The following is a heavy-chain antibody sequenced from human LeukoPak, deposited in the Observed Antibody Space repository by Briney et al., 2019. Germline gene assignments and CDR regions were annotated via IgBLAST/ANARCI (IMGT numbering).Heavy chain of an antibody. J-gene: IGHJ4*02. V-gene: IGHV1-18*01. CDR3: ARDYDFWTSSRGHPYY. CDR2: ISTYNNIT. CDR1: GYAFTSYG. Sequence: ASVKVSCKASGYAFTSYGINWVRQAPGQGLEWMGWISTYNNITNYAQNLQGRVTTTTDTSTTTAYMELRSLRSDDTAVYYCARDYDFWTSSRGHPYYWGQGTLVTVSS. D-gene: IGHD3/OR15-3a*01.